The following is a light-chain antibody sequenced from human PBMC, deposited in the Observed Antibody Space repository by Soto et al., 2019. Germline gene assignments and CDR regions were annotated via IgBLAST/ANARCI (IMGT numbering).Light chain of an antibody. Sequence: QSALTQPPSASGSPGQSVTFSCTGTRSDIGAYNFVSWYQQFPGKAPKLIIYEVTRRPSGVPDRFSGSRSGTSASLVISGLRSADEADYYCGARLNSLSRSWVFGGGTKLTVL. CDR2: EVT. V-gene: IGLV2-8*01. CDR1: RSDIGAYNF. J-gene: IGLJ3*02. CDR3: GARLNSLSRSWV.